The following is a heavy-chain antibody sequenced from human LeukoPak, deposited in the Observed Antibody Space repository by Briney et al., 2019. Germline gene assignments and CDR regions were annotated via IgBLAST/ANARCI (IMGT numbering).Heavy chain of an antibody. CDR1: GLTFVSCY. J-gene: IGHJ4*02. CDR2: ITSSSSYT. CDR3: ASRGRGTLDPQLPLDI. Sequence: PGGSLILICSACGLTFVSCYWSGILQAPGKGLEWVSYITSSSSYTSYADSVKGRFTISRDNAKSSMYLQMNSLRADDTAVYYCASRGRGTLDPQLPLDIWGQGTLVTVSS. D-gene: IGHD2-2*01. V-gene: IGHV3-11*03.